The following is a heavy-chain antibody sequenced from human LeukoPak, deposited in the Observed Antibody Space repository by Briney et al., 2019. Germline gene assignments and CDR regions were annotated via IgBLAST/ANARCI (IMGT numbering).Heavy chain of an antibody. V-gene: IGHV3-48*04. CDR1: GFTFGDYS. J-gene: IGHJ4*02. CDR3: ARAATLRSPLNFDY. D-gene: IGHD5-12*01. Sequence: PGGSLRLSCAASGFTFGDYSMHWVRQAPGKGLEWISYISGGGTTKYYADSVKGRFTISRDNAKNSLYLQMNSLRAEDTAVYYCARAATLRSPLNFDYWGQGTLVTVSS. CDR2: ISGGGTTK.